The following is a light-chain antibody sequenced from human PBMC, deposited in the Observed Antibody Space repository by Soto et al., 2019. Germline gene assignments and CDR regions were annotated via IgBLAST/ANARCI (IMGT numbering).Light chain of an antibody. Sequence: VLTQSPDTLSLSPGETATLSCRASQSVDRYLAWYQQKLGQAPRLLIYDAYTRATGVAARFTGSGSATDFSLTITSLEPEDFAVYYCQQRAKWPRAFGPGTKVDI. CDR1: QSVDRY. CDR3: QQRAKWPRA. CDR2: DAY. V-gene: IGKV3-11*01. J-gene: IGKJ2*01.